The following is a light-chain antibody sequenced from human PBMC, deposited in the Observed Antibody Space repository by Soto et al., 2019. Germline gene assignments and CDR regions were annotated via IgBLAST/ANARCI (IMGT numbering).Light chain of an antibody. CDR3: QQYDNLP. J-gene: IGKJ4*01. CDR2: DAS. CDR1: QDISNY. V-gene: IGKV1-33*01. Sequence: DIQMTQSPSSLSASVGDRVTITCQASQDISNYLNWYQQKPGKAPKLLIYDASNLETGVPSRFSGSGSGTDFTLTISSLQTEDIATYYCQQYDNLPFGGGTKVEIK.